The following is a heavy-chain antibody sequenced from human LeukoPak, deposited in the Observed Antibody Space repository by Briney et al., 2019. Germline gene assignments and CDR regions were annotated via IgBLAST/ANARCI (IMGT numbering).Heavy chain of an antibody. D-gene: IGHD6-13*01. CDR1: GYSISSGYF. Sequence: SSETLSLTCTVSGYSISSGYFWGWIRQPPGKGLEGIGTIYHSGSTYYNASLESRVTISVDTSKNQFSLKLSSVTAADTAVYYCARAYSSSWYFNWFDPWGQGTLVTVSS. CDR2: IYHSGST. J-gene: IGHJ5*02. CDR3: ARAYSSSWYFNWFDP. V-gene: IGHV4-38-2*02.